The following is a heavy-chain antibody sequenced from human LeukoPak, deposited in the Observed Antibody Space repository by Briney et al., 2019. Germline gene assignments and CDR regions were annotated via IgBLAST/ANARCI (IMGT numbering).Heavy chain of an antibody. CDR3: ATRGDRLRYFDWLSDY. J-gene: IGHJ4*02. CDR2: ISGSGGST. V-gene: IGHV3-23*01. D-gene: IGHD3-9*01. CDR1: GFTFSSYA. Sequence: QPGGSLRLSCAASGFTFSSYAMSWVRQAPGKGLEWVSAISGSGGSTYYADSVKGRFTISRDNSKNTLYLQMNSLRAEDTAVYYCATRGDRLRYFDWLSDYWGQGTLVTVSS.